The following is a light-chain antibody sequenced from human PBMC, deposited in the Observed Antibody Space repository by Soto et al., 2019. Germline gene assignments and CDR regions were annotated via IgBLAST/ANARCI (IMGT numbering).Light chain of an antibody. CDR2: LEGSGNC. CDR3: ENWDSNTRV. V-gene: IGLV4-60*03. Sequence: QPVLTQSSSASASLGSSVKLTCTLSSGHSSNIIAWHQQQTGKAPRYLMKLEGSGNCNKGSGVPDRFSGSSFGTDRYLTISNLLSEDEADYYCENWDSNTRVFGGGTKLTVL. CDR1: SGHSSNI. J-gene: IGLJ3*02.